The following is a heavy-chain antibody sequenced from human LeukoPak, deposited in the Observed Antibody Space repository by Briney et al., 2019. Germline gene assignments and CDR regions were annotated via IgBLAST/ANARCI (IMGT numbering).Heavy chain of an antibody. Sequence: SETLTLTCTVSGGSISSYYWSWIRQPPGKGLEWIGYIYYSGSTNYNPSLKSRVTISVDTSKNQFSLKLSSVTAADTAVYYCARRETYYYGSGSYYNDYWGQGTLVTVSS. CDR2: IYYSGST. CDR1: GGSISSYY. J-gene: IGHJ4*02. CDR3: ARRETYYYGSGSYYNDY. V-gene: IGHV4-59*08. D-gene: IGHD3-10*01.